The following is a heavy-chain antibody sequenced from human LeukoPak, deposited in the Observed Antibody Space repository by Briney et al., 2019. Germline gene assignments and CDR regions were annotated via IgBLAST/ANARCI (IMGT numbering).Heavy chain of an antibody. CDR3: AKDLRTYNWNGGDAFDI. D-gene: IGHD1-1*01. V-gene: IGHV7-4-1*02. CDR2: INTNTGNP. Sequence: GASVKVSCKASGYTFTSYAMNWVRQAPGQGLEWMGWINTNTGNPTYAQGFTGRFVFSLDTSVSTAYLQISSLKAEDTAVYYCAKDLRTYNWNGGDAFDIWGQGTMVTVSS. CDR1: GYTFTSYA. J-gene: IGHJ3*02.